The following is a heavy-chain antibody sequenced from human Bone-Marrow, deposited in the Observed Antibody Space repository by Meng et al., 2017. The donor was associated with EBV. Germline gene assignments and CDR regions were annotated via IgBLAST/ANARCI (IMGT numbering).Heavy chain of an antibody. CDR1: RFRFSSFA. D-gene: IGHD5-12*01. J-gene: IGHJ4*02. V-gene: IGHV3-23*01. CDR2: ISGSGGTT. Sequence: EVQLLESXXXXVXXGGSLRLSCVASRFRFSSFAMTWVRQAPGKGLEWVSTISGSGGTTWYTDSVMGRFTISRDNSKNTLHLQMNSLRAEDMALYYCAKVRYSDYDSIDYWGQGALVTVSS. CDR3: AKVRYSDYDSIDY.